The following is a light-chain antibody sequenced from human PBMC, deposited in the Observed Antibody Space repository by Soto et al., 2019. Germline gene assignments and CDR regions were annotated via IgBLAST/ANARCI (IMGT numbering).Light chain of an antibody. Sequence: DIVMTQSPLSLPVTPGEAASISCRSSQRLLHKNGNNYFNWYLQKPGQSPQLLIYMGFKRASGVPDRFSGSGSGTYFTLEISRVDAEDAGVYYCMQALQTPRTFGQGTKVEIK. V-gene: IGKV2-28*01. CDR2: MGF. CDR1: QRLLHKNGNNY. J-gene: IGKJ1*01. CDR3: MQALQTPRT.